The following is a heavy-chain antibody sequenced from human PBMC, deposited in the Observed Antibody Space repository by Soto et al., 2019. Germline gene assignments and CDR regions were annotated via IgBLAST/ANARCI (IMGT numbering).Heavy chain of an antibody. CDR2: IYYSGST. Sequence: PXETLSLTCTVSGGSISSYYWSWIRQAPGKGLEWIGYIYYSGSTNYNPSLKSRVTISVDTSKNQFSLKLSSVTAADTAVYYCAGGLLVGATSKNWFDRWGQGTLVTVSS. CDR3: AGGLLVGATSKNWFDR. J-gene: IGHJ5*02. CDR1: GGSISSYY. V-gene: IGHV4-59*01. D-gene: IGHD1-26*01.